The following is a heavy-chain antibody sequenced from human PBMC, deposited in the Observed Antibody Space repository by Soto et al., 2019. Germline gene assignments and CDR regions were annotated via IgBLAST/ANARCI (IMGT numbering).Heavy chain of an antibody. CDR2: IIPIFGTA. V-gene: IGHV1-69*13. J-gene: IGHJ6*02. Sequence: GASVKVSCKASGGTFSSYAISWVRQAPGQGLEWMGGIIPIFGTANYAQKFQGRVTITADESTSTAYMELSSLRSEDTAVYYCARDRLVFDSSGYASLLYYYGMDVWGQGTTVTVSS. CDR1: GGTFSSYA. CDR3: ARDRLVFDSSGYASLLYYYGMDV. D-gene: IGHD3-22*01.